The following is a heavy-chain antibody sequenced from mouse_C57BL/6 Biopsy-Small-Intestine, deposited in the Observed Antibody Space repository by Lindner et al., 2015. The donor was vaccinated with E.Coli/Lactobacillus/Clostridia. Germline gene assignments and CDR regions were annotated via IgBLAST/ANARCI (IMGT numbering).Heavy chain of an antibody. CDR2: IYPGDGDT. Sequence: VQLQESGAELVKPGASVKISCKASGYAFSSCWMNWVKQRPGKGLEWIGQIYPGDGDTNYNGKFKGKATLTADKSSSTAYMQLSSLTSEDSAVYFCARGLGSDYWGQGTTLTVSS. D-gene: IGHD3-3*01. J-gene: IGHJ2*01. V-gene: IGHV1-80*01. CDR3: ARGLGSDY. CDR1: GYAFSSCW.